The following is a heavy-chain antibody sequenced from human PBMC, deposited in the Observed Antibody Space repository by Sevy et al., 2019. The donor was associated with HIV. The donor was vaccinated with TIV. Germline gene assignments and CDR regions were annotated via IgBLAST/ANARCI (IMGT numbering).Heavy chain of an antibody. D-gene: IGHD7-27*01. Sequence: GGSLRLSCAASGFTFSSYWMSWVRQAPGKGLEWVANIKQDGSEKYYVDSVKGRFTISRDNAKNSLYLQMNSLRAEDTDVYDCARDTREGMGTRIYYYYGMDVWGQGTTVTVSS. CDR3: ARDTREGMGTRIYYYYGMDV. V-gene: IGHV3-7*01. CDR2: IKQDGSEK. J-gene: IGHJ6*02. CDR1: GFTFSSYW.